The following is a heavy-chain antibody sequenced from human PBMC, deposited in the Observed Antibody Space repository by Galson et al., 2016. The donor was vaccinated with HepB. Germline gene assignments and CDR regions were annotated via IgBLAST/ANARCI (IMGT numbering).Heavy chain of an antibody. Sequence: SLRLSCAASGFSFSNYDMYWVRQAPGKGLEWVSSIYTAGDTYYEDSVEGRFTVSRENAKDSLYLHMNSLRAGGTAVYYCVRGSYSSDWYRTSAYDFGMDVWGKGTPVTVSS. V-gene: IGHV3-13*01. CDR3: VRGSYSSDWYRTSAYDFGMDV. D-gene: IGHD6-19*01. CDR2: IYTAGDT. J-gene: IGHJ6*04. CDR1: GFSFSNYD.